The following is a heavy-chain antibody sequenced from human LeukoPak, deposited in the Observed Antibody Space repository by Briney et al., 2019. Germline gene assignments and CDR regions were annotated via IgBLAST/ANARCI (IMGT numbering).Heavy chain of an antibody. J-gene: IGHJ4*02. D-gene: IGHD2-2*01. CDR2: IYTSGST. CDR1: GGSISSGSYY. Sequence: PSETLSLTCTVSGGSISSGSYYWSWIRQPAGKGLEWIGRIYTSGSTSYNPSLKSRVTISVDTSKNQFSLKLNSVTAADTAVYYCARAPGAAIDWGQGTLVTVSS. CDR3: ARAPGAAID. V-gene: IGHV4-61*02.